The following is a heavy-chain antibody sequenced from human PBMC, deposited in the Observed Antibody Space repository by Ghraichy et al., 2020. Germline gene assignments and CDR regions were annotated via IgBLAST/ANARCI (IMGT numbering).Heavy chain of an antibody. J-gene: IGHJ6*02. V-gene: IGHV3-66*01. CDR2: IYTGGST. CDR3: ARDAEITVFGVRYGRDV. CDR1: GFTVSTNF. D-gene: IGHD3-3*01. Sequence: GGSLRLSCAASGFTVSTNFMSWVRQAPGKGLEWVSVIYTGGSTIYEDYVKGRFTISRDNYKNTLYLQMNSLRAEDTAVYFCARDAEITVFGVRYGRDVWGLGTTVIVSS.